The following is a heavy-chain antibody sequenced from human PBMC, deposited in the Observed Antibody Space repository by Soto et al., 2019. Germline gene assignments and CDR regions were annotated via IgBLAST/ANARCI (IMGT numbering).Heavy chain of an antibody. CDR3: AREERKGIISWFDP. Sequence: SETLSLTCTVSGGSVSGVDYFWSWIRQSPGKGLEWIGYIYYTGITHLNPSLKSRLTMAVDTSKNEFPLKLTSVSAADTAVYFCAREERKGIISWFDPWGQGTPVTVSS. V-gene: IGHV4-30-4*01. J-gene: IGHJ5*02. CDR2: IYYTGIT. CDR1: GGSVSGVDYF. D-gene: IGHD2-21*01.